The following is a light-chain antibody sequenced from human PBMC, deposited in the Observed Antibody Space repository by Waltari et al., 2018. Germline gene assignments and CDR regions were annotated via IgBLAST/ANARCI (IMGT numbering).Light chain of an antibody. CDR1: SDDVGGYDY. J-gene: IGLJ2*01. CDR3: GSYTSSDTWI. CDR2: DVS. V-gene: IGLV2-14*03. Sequence: QSALTQPASVSGSPGQSITISCTGTSDDVGGYDYVSWYQHPPGKAPKLIIYDVSVLPAVVSNPSSGSRPANPASLAIAGLQAEDEAHYYCGSYTSSDTWIFGGGTKLTVL.